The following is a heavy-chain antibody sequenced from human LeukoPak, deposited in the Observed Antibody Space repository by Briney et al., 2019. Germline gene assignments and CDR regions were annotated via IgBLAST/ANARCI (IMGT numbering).Heavy chain of an antibody. Sequence: GRSLRLSCAASGFTFNSYAMHWVRQAPGKGLEWVAVIWYDASNKYYADSVKGRFTISRDNSKNTVYLQMNSLRAEDTAVYYCARSKAALYYFDYWGQGTLVTVSS. CDR1: GFTFNSYA. CDR2: IWYDASNK. J-gene: IGHJ4*02. CDR3: ARSKAALYYFDY. V-gene: IGHV3-33*01. D-gene: IGHD6-25*01.